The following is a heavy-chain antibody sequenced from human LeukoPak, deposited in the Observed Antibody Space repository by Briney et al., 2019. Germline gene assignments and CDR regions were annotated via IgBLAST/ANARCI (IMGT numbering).Heavy chain of an antibody. CDR1: GFTFSSCA. J-gene: IGHJ4*02. D-gene: IGHD3-22*01. V-gene: IGHV3-23*01. Sequence: GGSLRLSCAASGFTFSSCAMSWVRQAPGKGLEWVSAISGSGGSTYYADSVKGRFTISRDNSMNTLYLQMNSLRAEDTAVYYCAKDPNPMIVVAVDYWGQGTLVTVSS. CDR2: ISGSGGST. CDR3: AKDPNPMIVVAVDY.